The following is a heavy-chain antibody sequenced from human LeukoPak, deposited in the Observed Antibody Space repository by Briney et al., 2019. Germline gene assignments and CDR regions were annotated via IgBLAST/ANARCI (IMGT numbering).Heavy chain of an antibody. CDR1: GFTFSSYG. V-gene: IGHV3-30*02. CDR3: VKDLSGAWSFDF. J-gene: IGHJ4*02. CDR2: IWYDGSNK. D-gene: IGHD6-19*01. Sequence: GGSLRLSCAASGFTFSSYGMHWVRQAPGKGLEWVAVIWYDGSNKYYADSVKGRFTVSRDNSKNTLYLQTDSLRTEDTAVYYCVKDLSGAWSFDFWGQGTLVTVSS.